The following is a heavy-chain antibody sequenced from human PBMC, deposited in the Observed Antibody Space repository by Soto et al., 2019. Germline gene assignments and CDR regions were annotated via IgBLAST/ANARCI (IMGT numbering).Heavy chain of an antibody. Sequence: QVQLVESGGGVVQPGRALRLSCAASGFTFSTYGFHWVRQAPGMGLEWVAVISYDGNNKYYADSVKGRFTISRDNSKNTLYLQMYSLRVEDTAIYYCARDSRDTTLIRCDHWGQGDLVSVSS. J-gene: IGHJ4*02. CDR3: ARDSRDTTLIRCDH. V-gene: IGHV3-30*03. CDR2: ISYDGNNK. CDR1: GFTFSTYG. D-gene: IGHD1-1*01.